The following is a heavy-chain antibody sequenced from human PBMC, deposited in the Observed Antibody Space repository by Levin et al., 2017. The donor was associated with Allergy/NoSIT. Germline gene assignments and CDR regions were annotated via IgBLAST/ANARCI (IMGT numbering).Heavy chain of an antibody. CDR3: AKDDGTAYYSFDS. CDR2: VSDDGDYT. D-gene: IGHD1-26*01. V-gene: IGHV3-23*01. J-gene: IGHJ4*02. CDR1: GFTFNTYA. Sequence: GESLKISCAASGFTFNTYAMNWDRQAPGRGLEWVSSVSDDGDYTFYADSVKRRFTISRDNSKNTLYLQMNSLGADDTALYYCAKDDGTAYYSFDSWGQGTLVTVSS.